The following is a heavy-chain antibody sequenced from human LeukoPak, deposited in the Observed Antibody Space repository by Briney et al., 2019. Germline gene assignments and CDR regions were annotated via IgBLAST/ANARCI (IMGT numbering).Heavy chain of an antibody. V-gene: IGHV4-59*08. CDR2: IYNSGSTNYN. D-gene: IGHD2-8*01. Sequence: SETLSLTCTVSGVSISGHYWSWLRQSPGKGLEWIAYIYNSGSTNYNNYNPSLKSRVIMSMDTSKNQLSLIVSSVTAADTAVYYCARHTTGRALGDFDYWGQGTLVTVSA. J-gene: IGHJ4*02. CDR1: GVSISGHY. CDR3: ARHTTGRALGDFDY.